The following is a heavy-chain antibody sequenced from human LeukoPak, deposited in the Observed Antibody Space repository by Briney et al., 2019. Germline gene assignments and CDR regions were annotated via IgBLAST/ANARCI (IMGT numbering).Heavy chain of an antibody. J-gene: IGHJ2*01. CDR3: TRGAIAVADSDWYFDL. CDR1: GFTVSSNY. D-gene: IGHD6-19*01. CDR2: IYSGGST. Sequence: GGSLRLSCAASGFTVSSNYMSWVRQAPGKGLEWVSVIYSGGSTYYADSVKGRFTISRDNSKNTLYLQMNSLRAEDTAVYYCTRGAIAVADSDWYFDLWGGGTLV. V-gene: IGHV3-66*01.